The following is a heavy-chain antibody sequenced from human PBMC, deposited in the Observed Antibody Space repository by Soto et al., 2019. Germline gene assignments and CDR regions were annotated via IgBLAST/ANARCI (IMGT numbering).Heavy chain of an antibody. D-gene: IGHD3-10*01. J-gene: IGHJ6*02. CDR1: GGSFSGYY. CDR2: INHSGST. CDR3: ARATFGELLFFTEYYYYGMDV. Sequence: PSETLSLTCAVSGGSFSGYYWSWIRQPPGKGLEWIGEINHSGSTNYNPSLKSRVTISVDTSKNQFSLKLSSVTAADTAAYYCARATFGELLFFTEYYYYGMDVCGPGTRVTVSS. V-gene: IGHV4-34*01.